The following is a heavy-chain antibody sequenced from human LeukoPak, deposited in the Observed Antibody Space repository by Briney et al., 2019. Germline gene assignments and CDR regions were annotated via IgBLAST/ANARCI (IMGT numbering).Heavy chain of an antibody. J-gene: IGHJ4*02. CDR2: TYTSGST. V-gene: IGHV4-4*07. CDR3: ARVFYGDRYYFDY. Sequence: PSETLSLTCTVSGGSISSFYWSWIRQPAGKELEWVGRTYTSGSTNYNPSLRSRVTMSVDTSRNQFSLKLGSVTAADTAVYYCARVFYGDRYYFDYWGQGTLVTVSS. CDR1: GGSISSFY. D-gene: IGHD4-17*01.